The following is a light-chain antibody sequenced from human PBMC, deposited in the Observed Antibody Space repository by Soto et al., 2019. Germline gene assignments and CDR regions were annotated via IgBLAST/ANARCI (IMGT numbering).Light chain of an antibody. J-gene: IGKJ4*01. CDR1: QSVGRNY. V-gene: IGKV3-20*01. Sequence: EIVLTQSPGTLSLSPGERATLSCRASQSVGRNYLAWYQQKPGQAPRLLIYGASSRATGIPNTFSGSGSGADFPLTISRLEPEDFAVYYFRQYATSPLTFGGGTKVEIK. CDR2: GAS. CDR3: RQYATSPLT.